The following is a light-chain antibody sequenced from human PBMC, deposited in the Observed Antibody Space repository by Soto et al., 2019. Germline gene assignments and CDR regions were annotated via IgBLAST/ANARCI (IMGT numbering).Light chain of an antibody. V-gene: IGLV2-23*02. Sequence: QSVLTQPASVSGSPGQSITISFSGTSCDVGTYNLVSWYQQYPGKAPRLMIYEVTKRPSGVSNRFSGSKSGNTASLTISGLQPEDEADYYCCSYAGSSSSIFGTGTKVTV. CDR1: SCDVGTYNL. J-gene: IGLJ1*01. CDR3: CSYAGSSSSI. CDR2: EVT.